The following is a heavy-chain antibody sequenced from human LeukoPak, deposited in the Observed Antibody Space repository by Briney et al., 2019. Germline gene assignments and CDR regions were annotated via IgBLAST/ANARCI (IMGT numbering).Heavy chain of an antibody. Sequence: SETLSLTCTVSRGSISHYYWSWIRQPPGKGLEWIGYIYYSGTTNYNPSLKSRVTISVDTSKNQFSLKLSSVTAADAAVYFCARDPTTVTNGLDIWGQGTMVTVSS. V-gene: IGHV4-59*01. CDR3: ARDPTTVTNGLDI. CDR2: IYYSGTT. CDR1: RGSISHYY. D-gene: IGHD4-17*01. J-gene: IGHJ3*02.